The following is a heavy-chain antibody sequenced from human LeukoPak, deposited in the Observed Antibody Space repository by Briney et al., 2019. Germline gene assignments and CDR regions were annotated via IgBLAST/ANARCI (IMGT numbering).Heavy chain of an antibody. V-gene: IGHV3-7*01. CDR3: VRDFSRTRLERPFDY. CDR1: GFTFSTYW. D-gene: IGHD1-1*01. J-gene: IGHJ4*02. Sequence: GGSLRPSCAASGFTFSTYWMTWVRQAPGQGLEWVANIMQDGSGKYYVDSVKGRFTISRDNAKNSLYLQMNSLRAEDTAVYYCVRDFSRTRLERPFDYWGQGTRVTVSS. CDR2: IMQDGSGK.